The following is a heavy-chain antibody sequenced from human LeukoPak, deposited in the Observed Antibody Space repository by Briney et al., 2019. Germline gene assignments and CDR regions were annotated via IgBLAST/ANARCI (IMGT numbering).Heavy chain of an antibody. CDR1: GFTFSSYA. Sequence: GGSLRLSCAASGFTFSSYAMSWVRQAPGKGLEWVSVISGSGGSTYYADSVKGRFTISRDNSKNTLYLQMNSLRAEDTAVYYCALLYGDWYFDYWGQGTLVTVSS. CDR2: ISGSGGST. V-gene: IGHV3-23*01. J-gene: IGHJ4*02. CDR3: ALLYGDWYFDY. D-gene: IGHD4-17*01.